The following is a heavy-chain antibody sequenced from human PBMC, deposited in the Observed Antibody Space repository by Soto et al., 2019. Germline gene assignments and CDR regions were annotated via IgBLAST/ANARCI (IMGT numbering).Heavy chain of an antibody. CDR1: GFTFSSYG. J-gene: IGHJ6*02. Sequence: QVQLVESGGGVVQPGRSLRLSCAASGFTFSSYGMHWVRQAPGEGLEWVAVISYDGSNKYYADSVKGRFTISRDNSKNTLYLQMNSLRAEDTAVYYCAKDRGGYSIFYYYGMDVWGQGTTVTVSS. V-gene: IGHV3-30*18. CDR2: ISYDGSNK. CDR3: AKDRGGYSIFYYYGMDV. D-gene: IGHD1-26*01.